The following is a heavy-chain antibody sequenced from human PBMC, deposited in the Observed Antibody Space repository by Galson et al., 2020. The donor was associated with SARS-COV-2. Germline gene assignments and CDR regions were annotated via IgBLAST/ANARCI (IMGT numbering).Heavy chain of an antibody. CDR3: VRDQNL. CDR2: FYSGNT. Sequence: GGSLRLSCAASDVAVSNNYMSWVRQAPGKGLEWVSVFYSGNTYYADSLRGRFTVSSDNSKNSVYLQMNSLRAEDTAVYYCVRDQNLWGQGTLVTVSS. V-gene: IGHV3-53*01. J-gene: IGHJ5*02. CDR1: DVAVSNNY.